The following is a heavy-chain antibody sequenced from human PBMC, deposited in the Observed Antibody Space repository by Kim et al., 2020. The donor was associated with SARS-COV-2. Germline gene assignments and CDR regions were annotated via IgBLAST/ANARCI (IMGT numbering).Heavy chain of an antibody. CDR2: INHSGST. CDR1: GGSFSGYY. CDR3: ARVAYDYVWGSYRLGWFDP. J-gene: IGHJ5*02. D-gene: IGHD3-16*02. Sequence: SETLSLTCAVYGGSFSGYYWSWIRQPPGKGLEWIGEINHSGSTNYNPSLKSRVTISVDTSKNQFSLKLSSVTAADTAVYYCARVAYDYVWGSYRLGWFDPWGQGTLVTVSS. V-gene: IGHV4-34*01.